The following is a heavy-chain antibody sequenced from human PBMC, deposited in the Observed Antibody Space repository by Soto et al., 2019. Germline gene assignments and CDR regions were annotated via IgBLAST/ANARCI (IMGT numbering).Heavy chain of an antibody. D-gene: IGHD2-15*01. CDR2: ISSSGAST. CDR1: GFTFSTYG. CDR3: AARYCSGGSCFHFDY. Sequence: GGSLRLSCAASGFTFSTYGMHWVRQAPGKGLEYVSAISSSGASTYYADSVKGRFTISRDNSKNTLYLQMGGLRAEDMGVYYCAARYCSGGSCFHFDYWGQGILVTVSS. J-gene: IGHJ4*02. V-gene: IGHV3-64*02.